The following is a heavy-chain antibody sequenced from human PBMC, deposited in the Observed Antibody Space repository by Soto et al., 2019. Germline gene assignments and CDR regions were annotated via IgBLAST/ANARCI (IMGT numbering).Heavy chain of an antibody. Sequence: ETLSLTCAVYGGSFSGYHWSWIRQPPGKGLEWIGEINHSGSTNYNPSLKSRVTISVDTSKNQFSLKLSSVTAADTAVYYCARANWGYNWFDPWGQGTLVTVSS. J-gene: IGHJ5*02. V-gene: IGHV4-34*01. CDR1: GGSFSGYH. CDR3: ARANWGYNWFDP. CDR2: INHSGST. D-gene: IGHD7-27*01.